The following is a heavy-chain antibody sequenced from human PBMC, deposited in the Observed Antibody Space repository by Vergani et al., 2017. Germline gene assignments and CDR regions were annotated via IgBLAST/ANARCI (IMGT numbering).Heavy chain of an antibody. CDR3: AKGGMVVGGGTYYYDGMDV. CDR1: GFTFSSYG. D-gene: IGHD2-15*01. V-gene: IGHV3-30*02. J-gene: IGHJ6*02. CDR2: ILYDGSNK. Sequence: QVQLVESGGGVVQPGGSLRLSCAASGFTFSSYGMHWVRQAPGKGLEWVAFILYDGSNKYYADSVKGRFTISRNNSKNTLYLQMNSLRAEDTAVYYCAKGGMVVGGGTYYYDGMDVWGQGTTVTVSS.